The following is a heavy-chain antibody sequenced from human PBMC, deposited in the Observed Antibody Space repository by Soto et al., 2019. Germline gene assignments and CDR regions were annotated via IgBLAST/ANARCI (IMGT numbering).Heavy chain of an antibody. CDR3: ARSSSSWTPFFDY. D-gene: IGHD6-13*01. Sequence: QVQLQESGPGLVKPSETLSLTCTVSGGSISSYYWSWIRQTQGQGLEWIGYIYYSGSTNYNPSLKSRVTISVDTSENQFSLKLNSVTAADTALYYCARSSSSWTPFFDYWGQGTLVTVSS. CDR2: IYYSGST. J-gene: IGHJ4*02. CDR1: GGSISSYY. V-gene: IGHV4-59*08.